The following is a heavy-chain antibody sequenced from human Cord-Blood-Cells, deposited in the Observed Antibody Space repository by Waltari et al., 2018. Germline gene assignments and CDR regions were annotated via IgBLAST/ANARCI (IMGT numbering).Heavy chain of an antibody. CDR3: ARDLWYGDYAFDI. CDR2: ISSSSSTR. CDR1: GFTFSSYS. Sequence: EVQLVESGGGLVQPGGSPRLSCAAAGFTFSSYSMHWVRRAPGKGLEWVSYISSSSSTRYYADSVKGRFTISRDNAKNSLYLQMNSLRDEDTAVYYCARDLWYGDYAFDIWGQGTMVTVSS. D-gene: IGHD4-17*01. J-gene: IGHJ3*02. V-gene: IGHV3-48*02.